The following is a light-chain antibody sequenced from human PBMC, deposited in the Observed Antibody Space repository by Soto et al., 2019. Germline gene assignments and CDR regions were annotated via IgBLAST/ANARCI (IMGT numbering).Light chain of an antibody. CDR3: CSDAGSGVYV. CDR1: SIDVGRYNF. Sequence: QSALTQPASVSGSPGQSITISCTGTSIDVGRYNFVSWYQQHPGKAPKVMIYEVSKRPSGVSNRFSDSKSGNTASLTISGLQAEDEADYYCCSDAGSGVYVFGTGTKVTVL. CDR2: EVS. J-gene: IGLJ1*01. V-gene: IGLV2-23*02.